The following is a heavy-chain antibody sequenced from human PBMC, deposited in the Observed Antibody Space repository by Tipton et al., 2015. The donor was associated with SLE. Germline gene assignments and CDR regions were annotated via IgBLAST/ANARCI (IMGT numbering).Heavy chain of an antibody. J-gene: IGHJ4*02. Sequence: TLSLTCTVSGDSINSYYWGWIRQPPGKGREWIGSIYYSGSTYYNPSLKSRVTISVDTSKNQFSLKLSSVTAADTAVYYCARHRVGATYYFDYWGQGTLVTVSS. CDR1: GDSINSYY. CDR2: IYYSGST. D-gene: IGHD1-26*01. CDR3: ARHRVGATYYFDY. V-gene: IGHV4-39*01.